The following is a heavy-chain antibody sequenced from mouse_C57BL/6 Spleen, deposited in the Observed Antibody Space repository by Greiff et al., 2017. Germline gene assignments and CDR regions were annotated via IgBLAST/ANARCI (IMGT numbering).Heavy chain of an antibody. D-gene: IGHD1-1*01. CDR3: ARFYYYGSTYYAMDY. V-gene: IGHV1-55*01. CDR2: IYPGSGST. J-gene: IGHJ4*01. CDR1: GYTFTSYW. Sequence: QVHVKQSGAELVKPGASVKMSCKASGYTFTSYWITWVKQRPGQGLEWIGDIYPGSGSTNYNEKFKSKATLTVDTSSSTAYMQLSSLTSEDSAVYYCARFYYYGSTYYAMDYWGQGTSVTVSS.